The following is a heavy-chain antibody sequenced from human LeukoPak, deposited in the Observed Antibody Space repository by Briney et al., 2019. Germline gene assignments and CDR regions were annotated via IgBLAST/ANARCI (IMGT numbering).Heavy chain of an antibody. CDR1: GFTFSNAW. D-gene: IGHD3-22*01. Sequence: GGSLRLSCAASGFTFSNAWMSWVRQAPGKGLEWVGRIKSKTDGGTTDYAAPVKGRFTISRDDSKNTLYLQMNSLKTEDTAVYYCTTGPYWRRITMIVVEGYWGQGTLVTVSS. CDR3: TTGPYWRRITMIVVEGY. V-gene: IGHV3-15*01. CDR2: IKSKTDGGTT. J-gene: IGHJ4*02.